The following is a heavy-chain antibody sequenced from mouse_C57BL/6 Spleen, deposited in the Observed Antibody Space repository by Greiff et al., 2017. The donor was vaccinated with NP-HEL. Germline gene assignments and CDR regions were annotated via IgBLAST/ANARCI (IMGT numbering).Heavy chain of an antibody. CDR1: GFTFSDFY. Sequence: EVKLVESGGGLVQSGRSLRLSCATSGFTFSDFYMEWVRQAPGKGLEWIAASRNKANDYTTEYSASVKGRFIVSRDTSQSILYLQMNALRAEDTAIYYCARDDYYGSSLDYWGQGTTLTVSS. CDR3: ARDDYYGSSLDY. V-gene: IGHV7-1*01. D-gene: IGHD1-1*01. CDR2: SRNKANDYTT. J-gene: IGHJ2*01.